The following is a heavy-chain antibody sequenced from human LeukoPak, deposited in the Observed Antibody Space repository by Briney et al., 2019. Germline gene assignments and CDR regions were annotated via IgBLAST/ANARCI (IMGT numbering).Heavy chain of an antibody. CDR1: GFTFSSYE. Sequence: GGSLRLSCAASGFTFSSYEMNWVRQAPGKGLEWVSYISSSGSTIYYADSVKGRFTISRDNAKNSLYLQMNSLRAEDTAVYYCARDSGCSSTSCYTGGDYWGQGTLVTVSS. D-gene: IGHD2-2*02. CDR3: ARDSGCSSTSCYTGGDY. V-gene: IGHV3-48*03. CDR2: ISSSGSTI. J-gene: IGHJ4*02.